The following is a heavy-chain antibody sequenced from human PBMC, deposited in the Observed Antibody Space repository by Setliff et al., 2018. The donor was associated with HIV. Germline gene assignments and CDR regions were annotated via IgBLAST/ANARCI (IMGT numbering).Heavy chain of an antibody. D-gene: IGHD1-20*01. CDR1: GGSVNSGSFY. CDR3: AGRDNRYFDF. V-gene: IGHV4-31*03. Sequence: PSETLSLTCTVSGGSVNSGSFYWTWIRQLPGKGLEWIGNTYFDGTTNYNPSLKSRVAISLDTSKHQSSLQLTSVTGADTAVYYCAGRDNRYFDFWGQGMLVTVSS. CDR2: TYFDGTT. J-gene: IGHJ4*02.